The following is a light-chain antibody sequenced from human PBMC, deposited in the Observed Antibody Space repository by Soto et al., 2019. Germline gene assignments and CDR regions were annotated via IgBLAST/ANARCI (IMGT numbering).Light chain of an antibody. Sequence: ERVMTQSPATLSVSPGEGATLSCRANQHVSSHIAWYQHKPGKAPRLLIHAASTRAPSVPVRFSGSGSGTEFTLTISSLEFEDFAVYYCQKYKSWPLPFGQGTKLEIK. CDR2: AAS. CDR3: QKYKSWPLP. CDR1: QHVSSH. J-gene: IGKJ2*01. V-gene: IGKV3-15*01.